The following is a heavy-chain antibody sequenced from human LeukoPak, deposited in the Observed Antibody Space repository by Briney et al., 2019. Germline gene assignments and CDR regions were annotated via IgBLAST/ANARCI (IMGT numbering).Heavy chain of an antibody. V-gene: IGHV3-48*02. D-gene: IGHD5-24*01. J-gene: IGHJ4*02. CDR1: GFTFSNYN. CDR3: ARVGDGYSVNYFDY. Sequence: GGSLRLSCAASGFTFSNYNMNWVRQAPGKGQEWVSYNNSTSSTVYYADSVKGRFTVSRDNAKNSLYLQMNSLRDEDTAMFYCARVGDGYSVNYFDYWGQGTLVTVSS. CDR2: NNSTSSTV.